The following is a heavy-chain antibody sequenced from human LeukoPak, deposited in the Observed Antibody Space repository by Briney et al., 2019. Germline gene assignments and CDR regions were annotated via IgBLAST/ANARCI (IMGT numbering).Heavy chain of an antibody. CDR3: ARDTGQYQLLSVFDY. CDR1: GFTFNTYT. J-gene: IGHJ4*02. V-gene: IGHV3-21*01. Sequence: GGSLRLSCAASGFTFNTYTMNWVRQAPGKGLEWVSSITSSSYVYYTDSVKGRFTISRDNAKNSLYLQMNSLRAEDTAVYYCARDTGQYQLLSVFDYWGQGTLVTVSS. D-gene: IGHD2-2*01. CDR2: ITSSSYV.